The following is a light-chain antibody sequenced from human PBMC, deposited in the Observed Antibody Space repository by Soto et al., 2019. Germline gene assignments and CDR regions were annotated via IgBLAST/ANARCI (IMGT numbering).Light chain of an antibody. CDR2: AAT. J-gene: IGKJ1*01. V-gene: IGKV1-39*01. CDR1: QSLLHSNGYNY. Sequence: MTQYPISLPVTPGEPASISCRSSQSLLHSNGYNYLDWYLQKPGKAPKLLIYAATSLQSGVPSRFSGTESGTDFTLTISSLQPEDFTTYYCQQSYSTPTFGQGTKVDIK. CDR3: QQSYSTPT.